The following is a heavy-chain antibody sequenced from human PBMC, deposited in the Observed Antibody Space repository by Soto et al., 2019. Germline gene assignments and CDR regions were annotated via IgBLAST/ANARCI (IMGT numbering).Heavy chain of an antibody. CDR3: AKQGNRIAVAGTVYFDY. CDR2: ISYDGSNK. CDR1: GFTFSTYG. D-gene: IGHD6-19*01. J-gene: IGHJ4*02. V-gene: IGHV3-30*18. Sequence: QVQLVESGGGVVQPGRSLRLSCAASGFTFSTYGMHWVRQAPGKGLGWVAVISYDGSNKYYADSVKGRFTISRDNSKNTLYLQTNSLRAEDTAVYYCAKQGNRIAVAGTVYFDYWGQGTLVTVSS.